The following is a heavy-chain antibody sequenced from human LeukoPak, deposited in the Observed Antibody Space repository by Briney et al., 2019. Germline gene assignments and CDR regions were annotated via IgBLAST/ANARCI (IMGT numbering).Heavy chain of an antibody. V-gene: IGHV3-33*01. D-gene: IGHD4-23*01. CDR3: ARDRSANGGSDY. J-gene: IGHJ4*02. CDR1: GFTFSSYG. CDR2: IWYDGSNK. Sequence: GGSLRLSCAASGFTFSSYGMHWVRQAPGKGLEWVAVIWYDGSNKYYADSVKGRFTISRDNSKSTLYLQMNSLRAEDTAVYYCARDRSANGGSDYWGQGTLVTVSS.